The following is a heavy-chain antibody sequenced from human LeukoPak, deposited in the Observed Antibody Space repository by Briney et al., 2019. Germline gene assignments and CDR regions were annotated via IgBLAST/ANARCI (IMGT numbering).Heavy chain of an antibody. D-gene: IGHD3-10*01. CDR1: GYSFTDYY. Sequence: SVKVSCKTSGYSFTDYYMHWVRQAPGHGLEWMGWINPNTDVTNSAQKFQGRVTMTRDTSISTVYMELFRLTSDDTAVYYCARKETGNYFDFWGQGTLVTVST. J-gene: IGHJ4*02. CDR3: ARKETGNYFDF. V-gene: IGHV1-2*02. CDR2: INPNTDVT.